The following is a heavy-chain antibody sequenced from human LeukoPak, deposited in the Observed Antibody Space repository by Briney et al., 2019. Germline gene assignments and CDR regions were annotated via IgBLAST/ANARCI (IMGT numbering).Heavy chain of an antibody. CDR2: ISYDGSNK. CDR3: VRSLTGSDDF. CDR1: GFTFSSYA. D-gene: IGHD1-20*01. V-gene: IGHV3-30-3*01. J-gene: IGHJ4*02. Sequence: PGGSLRLSCAASGFTFSSYAMHWVRQAPGKGLEWVAVISYDGSNKYYADSVKGRFTISRDNSKNTLYLQMNSLRAEDTAVYYCVRSLTGSDDFWGQGTLVTVSS.